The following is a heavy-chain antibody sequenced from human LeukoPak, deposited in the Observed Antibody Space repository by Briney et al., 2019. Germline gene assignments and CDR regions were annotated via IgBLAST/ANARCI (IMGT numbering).Heavy chain of an antibody. Sequence: GGSLRLSCAASGFTVSSNYMSWVRQAPGKGLEWVSGISGSGGSIFYADSVKGRFTISRANSKNTLYLQMNTLRAEDTAVYYCAKDREYSYVYDAFDIWGQGTLVTVSS. J-gene: IGHJ3*02. CDR2: ISGSGGSI. CDR1: GFTVSSNY. CDR3: AKDREYSYVYDAFDI. D-gene: IGHD3-16*01. V-gene: IGHV3-23*01.